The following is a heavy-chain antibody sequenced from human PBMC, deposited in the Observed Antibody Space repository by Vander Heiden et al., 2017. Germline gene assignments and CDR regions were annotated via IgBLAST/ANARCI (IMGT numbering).Heavy chain of an antibody. J-gene: IGHJ6*02. CDR2: ISAYNGNT. D-gene: IGHD2-2*01. Sequence: QVQVVQSGAEVKKPGASVKVSCKASGYTFTSYGISWVRQAPGQGLEWLGWISAYNGNTNYAQKVQDRVTMTTDTSTSTAYMELRSLRSDDTAVYYCASLSCSSTSCSRDMDVWGQGTTVTVSS. CDR1: GYTFTSYG. CDR3: ASLSCSSTSCSRDMDV. V-gene: IGHV1-18*01.